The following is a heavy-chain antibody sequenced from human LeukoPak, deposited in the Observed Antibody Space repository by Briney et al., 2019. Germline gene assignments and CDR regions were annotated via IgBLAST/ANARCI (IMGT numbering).Heavy chain of an antibody. J-gene: IGHJ6*03. V-gene: IGHV1-69*05. CDR1: GGTFSSYA. CDR3: AGDRYSSSSYYYYMDV. CDR2: IIPIFGTA. D-gene: IGHD6-6*01. Sequence: SVKVSCKASGGTFSSYAISWVRQAPGQGLEWMGRIIPIFGTANYAQKFQGRVTITTDESTSTAYVELSSLRSEDTAVYYCAGDRYSSSSYYYYMDVWGKGTTVTVS.